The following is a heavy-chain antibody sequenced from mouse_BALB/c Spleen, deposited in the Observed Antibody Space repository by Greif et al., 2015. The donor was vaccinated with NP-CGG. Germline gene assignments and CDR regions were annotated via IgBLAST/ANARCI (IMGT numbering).Heavy chain of an antibody. V-gene: IGHV5-6-5*01. CDR2: ISSGGST. CDR3: ARALYGNYGDY. CDR1: GFTFSSYA. J-gene: IGHJ2*01. D-gene: IGHD2-10*02. Sequence: EVQGVESGGGLVKPGGSLKLSCAASGFTFSSYAMSWVRQTPEKRLEWVASISSGGSTYYPDSVKGRFTISRDNARNILYLQMSSLRSEDTAMYYCARALYGNYGDYWGQGTTLTVSS.